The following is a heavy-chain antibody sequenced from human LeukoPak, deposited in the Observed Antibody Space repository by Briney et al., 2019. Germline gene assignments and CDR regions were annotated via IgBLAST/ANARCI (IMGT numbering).Heavy chain of an antibody. CDR3: ARSETYYYDSSGYY. J-gene: IGHJ4*02. Sequence: GGSLRLSCAASGFTFSSYSMNWVRQAPGKGLEWVSSISSSSSYIYYADSVKGRFAISRDNAKNSLYLQMNSLRAEDTAVYYCARSETYYYDSSGYYWGQGTLVTVSS. D-gene: IGHD3-22*01. CDR1: GFTFSSYS. CDR2: ISSSSSYI. V-gene: IGHV3-21*01.